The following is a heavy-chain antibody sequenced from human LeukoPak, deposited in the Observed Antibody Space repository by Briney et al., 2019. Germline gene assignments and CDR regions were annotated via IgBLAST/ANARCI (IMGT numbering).Heavy chain of an antibody. D-gene: IGHD3-16*01. CDR3: ARDPEDYLRMGYFDY. CDR2: INSASSHI. V-gene: IGHV3-21*01. CDR1: GFTIATSA. Sequence: PGGSLRLSCAASGFTIATSAMNWVRQVPGKGLEWVSSINSASSHIYYAASVRGRFTISRDNAMNSVFLQMHSLGAEDTAVYYCARDPEDYLRMGYFDYWGQGILVTVSS. J-gene: IGHJ4*02.